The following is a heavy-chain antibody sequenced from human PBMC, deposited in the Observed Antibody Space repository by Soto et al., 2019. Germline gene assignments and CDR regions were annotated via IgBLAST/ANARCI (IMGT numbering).Heavy chain of an antibody. D-gene: IGHD2-2*01. Sequence: QVQLVESGGGVVQPGRSLRLSCVASGFTFSYYGMHWVRQAPGKGLEWVAIISYDGNKKYYAVSVKGRFTISRDNSKNTLYLQMYSLRTDDTATYFCAKDTGDCSRTNCNPGNNWFGPWGQGDLVTVSS. CDR3: AKDTGDCSRTNCNPGNNWFGP. CDR2: ISYDGNKK. V-gene: IGHV3-30*18. CDR1: GFTFSYYG. J-gene: IGHJ5*02.